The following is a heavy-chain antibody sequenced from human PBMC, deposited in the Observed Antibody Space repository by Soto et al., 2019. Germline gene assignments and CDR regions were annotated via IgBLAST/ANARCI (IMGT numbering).Heavy chain of an antibody. CDR2: ISAYNGNT. CDR3: ARDTKSRSSSSLEPFHYYGMDV. V-gene: IGHV1-18*01. Sequence: ASVKVSCKASGYTFTSYGISWVRQAPGQGLGWMGWISAYNGNTNYAQKLQGRVTMTTDTSTSTAYMELRSLRSDDTAVYYCARDTKSRSSSSLEPFHYYGMDVWGQGTTVTVS. D-gene: IGHD6-6*01. J-gene: IGHJ6*02. CDR1: GYTFTSYG.